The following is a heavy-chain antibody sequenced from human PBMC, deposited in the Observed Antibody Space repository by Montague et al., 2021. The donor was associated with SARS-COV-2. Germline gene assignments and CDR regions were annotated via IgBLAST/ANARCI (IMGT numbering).Heavy chain of an antibody. CDR2: IKQSGST. CDR1: GGSFGDDH. J-gene: IGHJ4*02. CDR3: ARGHLSVSMIVVVFTSASYYFDY. Sequence: ETLSLTCAVYGGSFGDDHWSWIRQPPGKGLEWIGDIKQSGSTNYNPSLKSRVTISVDTSKNQLSLKLTSVTAADTAVYFCARGHLSVSMIVVVFTSASYYFDYWGRGAQVTVSS. D-gene: IGHD3-22*01. V-gene: IGHV4-34*01.